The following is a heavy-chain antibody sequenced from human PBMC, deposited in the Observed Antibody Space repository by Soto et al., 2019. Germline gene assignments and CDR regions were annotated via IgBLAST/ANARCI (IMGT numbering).Heavy chain of an antibody. V-gene: IGHV1-24*01. J-gene: IGHJ3*02. D-gene: IGHD1-26*01. CDR3: ATAGDRPDARGRNDAFDI. Sequence: QVQLVQSGAEVKKPGASVKVSCKVSGYTLTELSMHWVRQAPGKGLEWMGGFDPEDGETIYAQKFQGRVTMTEDTSTDTAYMELSSLRSEDTAVYYCATAGDRPDARGRNDAFDIWGQGTMVTVSS. CDR1: GYTLTELS. CDR2: FDPEDGET.